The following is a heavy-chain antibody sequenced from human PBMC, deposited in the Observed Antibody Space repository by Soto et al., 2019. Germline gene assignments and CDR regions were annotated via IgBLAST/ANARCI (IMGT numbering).Heavy chain of an antibody. CDR3: AWESGENWSYEAY. V-gene: IGHV4-4*07. CDR2: ISATGKN. Sequence: QVQLQVSGPGRVKPSETLSLTCSVSGGSITDYSWNWIRQSAGKGLEWIGRISATGKNQVNPSLQSRVTMSLDTSKNQFSLKLTSVTAADTAVYYCAWESGENWSYEAYWGQGTLVTVSS. J-gene: IGHJ4*02. D-gene: IGHD1-7*01. CDR1: GGSITDYS.